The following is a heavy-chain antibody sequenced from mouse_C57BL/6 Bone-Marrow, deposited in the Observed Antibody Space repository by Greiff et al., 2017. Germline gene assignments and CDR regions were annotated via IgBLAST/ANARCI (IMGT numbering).Heavy chain of an antibody. J-gene: IGHJ3*01. D-gene: IGHD2-1*01. CDR1: GYTFTSYW. CDR3: ARWMVRRDWFAY. Sequence: VQLQQPGAELVKPGASVKLSCKASGYTFTSYWMHWVKQRPGQGLEWIGMIHPNSGSTNYNEKFKSKATLTVDKSSSTAYMQLSSLTSEDSAVYYCARWMVRRDWFAYWGQGTLVTVSA. V-gene: IGHV1-64*01. CDR2: IHPNSGST.